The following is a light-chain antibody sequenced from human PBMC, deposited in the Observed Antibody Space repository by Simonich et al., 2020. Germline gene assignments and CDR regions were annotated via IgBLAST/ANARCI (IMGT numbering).Light chain of an antibody. CDR2: KAS. Sequence: DIQMTQSPSTLSASVGDRVTITCRASQSISSWLAWYQQKPGKAPKLLIYKASSLERGVPSRFSGSGSGTEFTLTISSLQPDDFATNYCQQYNSYSSWTFGQGTKVEIK. J-gene: IGKJ1*01. V-gene: IGKV1-5*03. CDR1: QSISSW. CDR3: QQYNSYSSWT.